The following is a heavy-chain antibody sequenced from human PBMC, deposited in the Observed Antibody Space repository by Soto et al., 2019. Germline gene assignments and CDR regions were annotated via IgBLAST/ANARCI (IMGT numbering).Heavy chain of an antibody. J-gene: IGHJ4*02. D-gene: IGHD3-3*01. Sequence: GESLKISCKGSGYSLTSYWIGWVRQMPGKGLEWMGIIYPGDSDTRYSPSFQGQVTISADKSISTAYLQWSSLKASDTAMYYCARHGTYYDFWSGDYFDYWGQGTLVTVSS. CDR3: ARHGTYYDFWSGDYFDY. CDR1: GYSLTSYW. V-gene: IGHV5-51*01. CDR2: IYPGDSDT.